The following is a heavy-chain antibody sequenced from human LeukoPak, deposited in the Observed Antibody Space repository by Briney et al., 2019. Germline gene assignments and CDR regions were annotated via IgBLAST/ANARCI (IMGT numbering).Heavy chain of an antibody. J-gene: IGHJ6*03. D-gene: IGHD3-22*01. CDR1: GYSISSGYY. CDR3: SVVVMGYYYYYMDV. CDR2: IYHSGST. Sequence: PSETLSLTCTVSGYSISSGYYWGWIRQPPGKGLEWIGSIYHSGSTNYNPSLKSRVTISVDTSKNQFSLKLSSVTAADTAVYYCSVVVMGYYYYYMDVWGKGTTVTVSS. V-gene: IGHV4-38-2*02.